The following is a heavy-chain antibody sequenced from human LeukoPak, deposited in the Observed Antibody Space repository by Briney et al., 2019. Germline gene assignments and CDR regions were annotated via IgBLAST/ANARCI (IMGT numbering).Heavy chain of an antibody. CDR2: IPYDGYNK. D-gene: IGHD5-12*01. Sequence: PGGSLRLSCAASGFTFSSYGMHWARQAPGKGLEWVAVIPYDGYNKYYADSVKGRFTISRDNSKNTLYLQMNSLRAEDTAVYYCARDRVVATIRGYFDYWGQGTLVTVSS. V-gene: IGHV3-30*03. CDR3: ARDRVVATIRGYFDY. J-gene: IGHJ4*02. CDR1: GFTFSSYG.